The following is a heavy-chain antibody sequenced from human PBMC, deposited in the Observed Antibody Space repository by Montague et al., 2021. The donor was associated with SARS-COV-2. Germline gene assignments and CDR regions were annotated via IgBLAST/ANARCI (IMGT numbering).Heavy chain of an antibody. D-gene: IGHD5-24*01. CDR2: ISTSVYTT. J-gene: IGHJ3*02. V-gene: IGHV3-48*03. CDR1: GFTFSYYD. Sequence: SLRLSCAASGFTFSYYDMNWVRQAPGKGPEWISYISTSVYTTSYAGSVKGRFTISRDSGKNSLYLQMNSLRVEGTAVYYCTRDYRSVVGDGLDIWGQGTKVTVSS. CDR3: TRDYRSVVGDGLDI.